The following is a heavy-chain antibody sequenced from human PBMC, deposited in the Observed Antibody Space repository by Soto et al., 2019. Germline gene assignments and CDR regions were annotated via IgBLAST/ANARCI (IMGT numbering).Heavy chain of an antibody. Sequence: QVRLVQSGADVKKPGSSVKLSCKVSGGNSNSYSIAWVRQAPGQGLQWLGTIVPLSGTPNHAHKFQGRVTITADTSTSTAYVELSSLRYEDTAIYYWARDWRQMSRGGFFDYWGQGSGVTISS. V-gene: IGHV1-69*06. D-gene: IGHD3-3*01. J-gene: IGHJ4*02. CDR2: IVPLSGTP. CDR1: GGNSNSYS. CDR3: ARDWRQMSRGGFFDY.